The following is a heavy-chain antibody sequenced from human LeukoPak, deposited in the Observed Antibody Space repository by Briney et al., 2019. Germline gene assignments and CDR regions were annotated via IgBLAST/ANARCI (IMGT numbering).Heavy chain of an antibody. V-gene: IGHV3-74*01. CDR1: GFTFSSYW. Sequence: GGSPRLSCAASGFTFSSYWMHWVRQAPGKGLVWVSRTDGSSTSYADSVKGRFTISRDNAKNTLYLQMNSLRAEDTAVYYCARGYQLVEWGQGTLVTVSS. CDR3: ARGYQLVE. J-gene: IGHJ4*02. D-gene: IGHD2-2*01. CDR2: TDGSST.